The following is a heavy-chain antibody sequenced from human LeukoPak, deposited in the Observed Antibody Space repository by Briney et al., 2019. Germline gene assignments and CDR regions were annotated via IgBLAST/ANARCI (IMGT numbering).Heavy chain of an antibody. J-gene: IGHJ4*02. D-gene: IGHD1-7*01. CDR2: INPTGGTT. CDR3: AKDNDWNSFDY. V-gene: IGHV1-46*01. Sequence: RGASVKVSCKASGYTFTSYYTHWVRQAPGQGLEWMGIINPTGGTTTYAQKFQGRATMTRDTSTSTVYMELSSLRAEDTAVYYCAKDNDWNSFDYWGQGTLVTVSS. CDR1: GYTFTSYY.